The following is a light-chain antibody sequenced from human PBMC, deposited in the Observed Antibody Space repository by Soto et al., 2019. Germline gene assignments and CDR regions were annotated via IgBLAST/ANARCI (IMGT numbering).Light chain of an antibody. CDR3: QQYNTYPPT. CDR1: QSISTS. CDR2: KTS. Sequence: DTQMTQSPSTLSASVGDRVTITCRASQSISTSMAWYQQRPGTAPKLLIYKTSTLESGVPSRFSGSGSGTEFTLPISSLQSDDFAPYYCQQYNTYPPTFGQGTKVEVQ. J-gene: IGKJ1*01. V-gene: IGKV1-5*03.